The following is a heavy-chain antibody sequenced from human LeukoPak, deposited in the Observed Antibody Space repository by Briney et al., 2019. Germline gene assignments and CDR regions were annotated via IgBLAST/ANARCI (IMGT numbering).Heavy chain of an antibody. CDR2: IYYSGST. V-gene: IGHV4-59*01. D-gene: IGHD2-21*01. Sequence: SETLSLTCTVSGGSISSYYWSWIRQPPGKGLEWIGYIYYSGSTNYNPSLKSRVTISVDTSKNQFSLKLSSVTAADTAVYYCARGRNSLVDYWGQGTLVTVSS. CDR3: ARGRNSLVDY. J-gene: IGHJ4*02. CDR1: GGSISSYY.